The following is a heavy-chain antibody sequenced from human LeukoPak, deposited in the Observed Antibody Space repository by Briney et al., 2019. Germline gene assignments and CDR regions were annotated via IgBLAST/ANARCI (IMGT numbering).Heavy chain of an antibody. CDR3: ARPGVAGIADAFDI. V-gene: IGHV5-51*01. J-gene: IGHJ3*02. D-gene: IGHD2-15*01. CDR1: GYSFTSYW. Sequence: GEALKISCKGSGYSFTSYWIGWVRPMPGEGLEWMGIIYPGDSDTRYSPSFQGQVTISADKSISTAYLQWSSLKASDTATYYCARPGVAGIADAFDIWGQGTMVTVSS. CDR2: IYPGDSDT.